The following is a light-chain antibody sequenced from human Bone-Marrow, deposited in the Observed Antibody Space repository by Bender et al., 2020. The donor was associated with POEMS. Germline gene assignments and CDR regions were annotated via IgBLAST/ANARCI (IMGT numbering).Light chain of an antibody. J-gene: IGLJ1*01. V-gene: IGLV1-44*01. Sequence: QSVLTQPPSASGTPGQRVTISCSGSSSNIGSNFVYWYQQLPGTAPKILIERNNKRPSGVPARFSGSKSGTSASLAISGLQSDDEADYYCAAWDDGLNGLYVFGSGTKVTVL. CDR3: AAWDDGLNGLYV. CDR1: SSNIGSNF. CDR2: RNN.